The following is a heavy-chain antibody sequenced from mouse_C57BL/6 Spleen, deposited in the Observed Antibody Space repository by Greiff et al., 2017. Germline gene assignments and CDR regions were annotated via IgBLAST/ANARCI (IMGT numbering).Heavy chain of an antibody. CDR2: ISSGGSYT. CDR3: ARHESYDLRRGFAY. V-gene: IGHV5-6*01. CDR1: GFTFSSYG. J-gene: IGHJ3*01. D-gene: IGHD2-12*01. Sequence: VQLKESGGDLVKPGGSLKLSCAASGFTFSSYGMSWVRQTPDKRLEWVATISSGGSYTYYPDSVKGRFTISRDNAKNTLYLQMSSLKSEDTAMYYCARHESYDLRRGFAYWGQGTLVTVSA.